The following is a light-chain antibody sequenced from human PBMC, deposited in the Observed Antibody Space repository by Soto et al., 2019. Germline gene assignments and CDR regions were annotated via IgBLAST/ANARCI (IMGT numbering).Light chain of an antibody. CDR2: AAS. J-gene: IGKJ2*01. Sequence: IQLTQSPSSLSASVGDRVTITCRASQGIASYLAWYQQKPGKAPKLLIYAASTLQSGVPLRFSDSGSGTDFTLTISSLQPEDFATYYCQHLHTYPYTFGQGTKLEIK. CDR3: QHLHTYPYT. V-gene: IGKV1-9*01. CDR1: QGIASY.